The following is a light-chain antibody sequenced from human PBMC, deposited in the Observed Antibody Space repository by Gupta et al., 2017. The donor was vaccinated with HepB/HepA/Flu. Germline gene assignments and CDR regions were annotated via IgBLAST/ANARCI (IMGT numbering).Light chain of an antibody. J-gene: IGKJ2*01. CDR2: DVA. CDR1: QDIRNY. CDR3: QQHEHLPNT. Sequence: DIQMTPSPSSLSASVGDRVTITCRASQDIRNYLNWYRQKPGKAPKVLIYDVANLERRVPSRFSGSGSGTDFSLTIDSLQPEDIATDFCQQHEHLPNTFGQGTKMEI. V-gene: IGKV1-33*01.